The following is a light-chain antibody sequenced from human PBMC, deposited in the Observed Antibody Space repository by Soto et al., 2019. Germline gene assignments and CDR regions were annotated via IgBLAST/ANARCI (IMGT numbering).Light chain of an antibody. Sequence: DIQMTQSPSSLSASGGDRVTITCRASQSISNFLNWYQQKPGKAPKLLIHTTSTLQSGVPSRFSGSGTGTDFTLTTSSLQPEDFATYHCQQSYSTPQNFGGGTKVDIK. CDR3: QQSYSTPQN. V-gene: IGKV1-39*01. CDR1: QSISNF. CDR2: TTS. J-gene: IGKJ4*01.